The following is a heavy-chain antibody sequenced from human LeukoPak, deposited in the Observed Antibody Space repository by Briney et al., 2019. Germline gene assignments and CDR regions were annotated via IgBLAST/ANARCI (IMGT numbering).Heavy chain of an antibody. J-gene: IGHJ6*03. D-gene: IGHD3-3*01. CDR1: GYSLTYYY. CDR2: INPSGGST. V-gene: IGHV1-46*01. Sequence: ASVKVSCMASGYSLTYYYTHWVRQAPGQGLEWMGTINPSGGSTTYAQKFQGRVIMTGDTSTSTVYMELSGVTSEDTAVYYCAREVHDFWSADSSRYMDVWGKGTTVTVAS. CDR3: AREVHDFWSADSSRYMDV.